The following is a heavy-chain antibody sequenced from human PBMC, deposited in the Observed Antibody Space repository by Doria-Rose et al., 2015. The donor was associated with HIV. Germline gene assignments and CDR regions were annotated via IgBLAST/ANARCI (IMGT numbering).Heavy chain of an antibody. CDR3: AAPAVVTSRSFEY. J-gene: IGHJ4*02. CDR1: GYRSTNFW. D-gene: IGHD2-21*02. CDR2: IYPGDSDT. Sequence: EVKKPGESLKISCKGSGYRSTNFWIGWVRQMPGKGLEWMGLIYPGDSDTRYSPSFEGQVTISADKSTSTAFLQWSSLKASDTAMYYCAAPAVVTSRSFEYWGQGTLITVSS. V-gene: IGHV5-51*01.